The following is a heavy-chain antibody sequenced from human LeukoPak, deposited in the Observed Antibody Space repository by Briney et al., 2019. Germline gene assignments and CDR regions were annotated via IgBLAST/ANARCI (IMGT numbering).Heavy chain of an antibody. Sequence: ASVKVSCKASGYTFTGYYMHWVRQAPGQGLGGMGWINPNSGGTNYAQKFQGRATMTRDTSISTAYMELSRLRSDDTAVYYCARLGVLNWFDPWGQGTLVTVSS. V-gene: IGHV1-2*02. CDR2: INPNSGGT. J-gene: IGHJ5*02. CDR1: GYTFTGYY. CDR3: ARLGVLNWFDP.